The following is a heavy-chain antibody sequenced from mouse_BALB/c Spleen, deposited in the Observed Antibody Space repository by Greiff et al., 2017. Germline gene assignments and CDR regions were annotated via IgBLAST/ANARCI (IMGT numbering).Heavy chain of an antibody. Sequence: VKLVESGPGLVQPSQSLSITCTVSGFSLTSYGVHWVRQSPGKGLEWLGVIWSGGSTDYNAAFISRLSISKDNSKSQVFFKMNSLQTDDTAMYYCARDRGYDYSWFAYWGQGTLVTVSA. CDR3: ARDRGYDYSWFAY. J-gene: IGHJ3*01. CDR1: GFSLTSYG. V-gene: IGHV2-2*01. CDR2: IWSGGST. D-gene: IGHD2-4*01.